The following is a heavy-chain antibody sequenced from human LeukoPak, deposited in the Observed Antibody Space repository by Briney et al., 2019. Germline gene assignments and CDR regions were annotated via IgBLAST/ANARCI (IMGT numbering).Heavy chain of an antibody. Sequence: PSETLSLTCTVSGGAITSSGFFWGWIRQPPGKGLEWIGSIYYTGSTHYNPSLKSRVTISVDTSKNQFSLRLSSVTAADTAVYYCATESVATFDYWGQGTLVTVSS. J-gene: IGHJ4*02. CDR1: GGAITSSGFF. CDR3: ATESVATFDY. CDR2: IYYTGST. V-gene: IGHV4-39*02. D-gene: IGHD2-21*01.